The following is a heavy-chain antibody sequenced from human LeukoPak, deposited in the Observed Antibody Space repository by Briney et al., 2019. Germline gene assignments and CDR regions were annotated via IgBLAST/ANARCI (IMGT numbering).Heavy chain of an antibody. CDR2: INHSGST. Sequence: SETLSLTCAVYGGSFSGYYWSWIRQPPGKGLEWIGEINHSGSTNYNPSLKSRVTISVDTSKNQFSLKLSSVTAADTAVYYCARLRYFDWYQPIDYWGQGTLVTVSS. CDR3: ARLRYFDWYQPIDY. D-gene: IGHD3-9*01. V-gene: IGHV4-34*01. J-gene: IGHJ4*02. CDR1: GGSFSGYY.